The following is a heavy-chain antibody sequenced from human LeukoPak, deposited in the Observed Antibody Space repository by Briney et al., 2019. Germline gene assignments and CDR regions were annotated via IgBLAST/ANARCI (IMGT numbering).Heavy chain of an antibody. D-gene: IGHD3-22*01. CDR1: GGPIYSYY. Sequence: SETLSLTCTVSGGPIYSYYWSWIRQTAGKGLEWIGRLYPGVSTNYNPSLQSRVTMSVDTSKSQFALKLSAVTAADTAVYYCATLKFYDSTGYSPGHYMDVWGKGTTVIVSS. CDR2: LYPGVST. J-gene: IGHJ6*03. V-gene: IGHV4-4*07. CDR3: ATLKFYDSTGYSPGHYMDV.